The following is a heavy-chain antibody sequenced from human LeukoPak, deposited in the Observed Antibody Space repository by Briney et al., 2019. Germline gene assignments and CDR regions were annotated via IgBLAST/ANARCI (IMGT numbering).Heavy chain of an antibody. Sequence: PGGSLRLSCAASGFTFSSYSMNWVRQAPGKGLEWVSNISSSSSTKYYADSVKGRFTISRDNAKNSLYLQMNSLRAEDTAVYYCARDRSGTTGDYWGQGTLVTVSS. D-gene: IGHD1-7*01. CDR3: ARDRSGTTGDY. J-gene: IGHJ4*02. V-gene: IGHV3-48*01. CDR1: GFTFSSYS. CDR2: ISSSSSTK.